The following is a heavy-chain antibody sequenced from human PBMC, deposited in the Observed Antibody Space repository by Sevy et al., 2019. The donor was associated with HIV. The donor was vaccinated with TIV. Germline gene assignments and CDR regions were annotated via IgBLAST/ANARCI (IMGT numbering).Heavy chain of an antibody. J-gene: IGHJ6*02. D-gene: IGHD4-17*01. CDR2: IYPGDSAT. CDR1: GYSFTSYW. Sequence: GESLKISCKGSGYSFTSYWIGWVRQMPGKGLEWMGIIYPGDSATKYSPSFQGQVTFSVDKSISTAYVQWSSLKASDTAMYYCARRDYRNYAMDVWGQGTTVTASS. CDR3: ARRDYRNYAMDV. V-gene: IGHV5-51*01.